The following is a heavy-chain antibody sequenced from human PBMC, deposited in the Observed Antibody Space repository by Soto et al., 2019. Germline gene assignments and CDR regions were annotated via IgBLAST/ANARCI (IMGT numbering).Heavy chain of an antibody. CDR2: IDPSDSYT. J-gene: IGHJ3*02. Sequence: QALKISCKGSGYSFTSYSINWVRQMPGKGLEWMGRIDPSDSYTNYSPSFQGHVTISAHKSISTAYLQWSRLKASDTAMYYCARTSAFDIWGQGTLVAVSS. CDR1: GYSFTSYS. V-gene: IGHV5-10-1*01. CDR3: ARTSAFDI.